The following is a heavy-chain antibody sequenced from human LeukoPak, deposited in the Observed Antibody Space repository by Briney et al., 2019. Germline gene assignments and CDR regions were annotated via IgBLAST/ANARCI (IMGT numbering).Heavy chain of an antibody. Sequence: GGSLRLSCAASGFTFSSYAMSWVRQAPGKGLEWVSAISGSGGSTYYADSVKGRFTISRDNSKNTLYLQMNSLRAEDTAVYYCAKDRVWYGVATITKYFDYWGQGTLVTVSS. V-gene: IGHV3-23*01. CDR1: GFTFSSYA. D-gene: IGHD5-12*01. J-gene: IGHJ4*02. CDR2: ISGSGGST. CDR3: AKDRVWYGVATITKYFDY.